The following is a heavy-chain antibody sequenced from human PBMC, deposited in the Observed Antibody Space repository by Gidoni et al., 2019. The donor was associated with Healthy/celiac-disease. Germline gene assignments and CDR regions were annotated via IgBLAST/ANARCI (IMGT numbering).Heavy chain of an antibody. D-gene: IGHD6-6*01. Sequence: QVTLKEAGPVLVKPTETPTLTCTVSGFSLSTARMVVSWIRQPPGKALEWLAHIFSNAENSYSTSLKSRLTISKDPSKSQVVLTMTNMDPVDTATYYCARIRAEYSSLGGMDVWGQGTTVTVSS. CDR3: ARIRAEYSSLGGMDV. CDR1: GFSLSTARMV. CDR2: IFSNAEN. J-gene: IGHJ6*02. V-gene: IGHV2-26*01.